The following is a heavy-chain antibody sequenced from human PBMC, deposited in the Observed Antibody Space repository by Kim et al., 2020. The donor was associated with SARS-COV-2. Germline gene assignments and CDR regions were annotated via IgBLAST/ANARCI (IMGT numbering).Heavy chain of an antibody. CDR3: ARGLHSPINYYYMDI. V-gene: IGHV4-34*01. CDR1: HGSFSGYD. D-gene: IGHD3-9*01. J-gene: IGHJ6*03. Sequence: SETLSLTCAVYHGSFSGYDWSWIRRSPGKGLEWIGEINHSGDTNYDPSFKSRATISIDTSANQFSLRLSSVTVADKAVYYCARGLHSPINYYYMDIWGKG. CDR2: INHSGDT.